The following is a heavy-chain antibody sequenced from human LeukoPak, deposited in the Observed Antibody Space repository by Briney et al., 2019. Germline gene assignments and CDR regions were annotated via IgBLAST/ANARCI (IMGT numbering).Heavy chain of an antibody. CDR3: ARLLQYSYYYYMDV. J-gene: IGHJ6*03. CDR2: IFYGGNT. CDR1: GGSISSGGYY. D-gene: IGHD1-1*01. Sequence: SETLSLTCTVSGGSISSGGYYWSWIRQPPGKGLEWIGLIFYGGNTDYSPSLKSRLTISIDTSLNQFSLKLTSVTAADTAVYYCARLLQYSYYYYMDVWGKGTTVTVSS. V-gene: IGHV4-39*01.